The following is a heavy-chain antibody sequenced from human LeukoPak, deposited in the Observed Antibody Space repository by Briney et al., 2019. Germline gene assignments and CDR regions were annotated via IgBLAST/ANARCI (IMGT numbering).Heavy chain of an antibody. CDR3: ARDLRRIAAYYFDY. CDR1: GFTFSSYA. Sequence: GGSLRLSCAASGFTFSSYAIHWVRQAPGKGLEWVAVISSDGRDKHHADSVKGRFTISRDNSKNTLYLQTNSLRAEDSAVYCCARDLRRIAAYYFDYWGQGTLVTVSS. D-gene: IGHD6-25*01. J-gene: IGHJ4*02. CDR2: ISSDGRDK. V-gene: IGHV3-30*03.